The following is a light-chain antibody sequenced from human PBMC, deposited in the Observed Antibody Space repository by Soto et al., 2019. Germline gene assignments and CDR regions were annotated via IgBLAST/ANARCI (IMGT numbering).Light chain of an antibody. CDR1: QSISKY. V-gene: IGKV3-11*01. Sequence: EIVLTQSPGTLSLCPGERATLSCRASQSISKYLAWYQQKPGQAPRLLIWDASNRATGIPARFSGSGSGTDFTLTISSLAPEDFAVYYCQQRNSWPLTFGGGTNVEIK. CDR2: DAS. J-gene: IGKJ4*01. CDR3: QQRNSWPLT.